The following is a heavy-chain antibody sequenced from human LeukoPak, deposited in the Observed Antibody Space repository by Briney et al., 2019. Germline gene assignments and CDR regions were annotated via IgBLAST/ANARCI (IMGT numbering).Heavy chain of an antibody. J-gene: IGHJ4*02. D-gene: IGHD5-24*01. CDR3: ARGGYKTDY. CDR1: GFTFSSYS. Sequence: GGSLRLSCAASGFTFSSYSMNWLRQAPGKGLEWVSYISSSSSTIYYADSVKGRFTISRDNAKNSLYLQMNSLRAEDTAVYYCARGGYKTDYWGQGTLVTVSS. V-gene: IGHV3-48*01. CDR2: ISSSSSTI.